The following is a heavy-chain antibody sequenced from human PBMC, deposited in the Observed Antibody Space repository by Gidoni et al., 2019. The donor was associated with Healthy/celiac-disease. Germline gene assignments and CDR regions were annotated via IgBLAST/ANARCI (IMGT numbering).Heavy chain of an antibody. CDR3: TTDPILPDSSGYYYFDY. CDR1: GFTFSNAW. J-gene: IGHJ4*02. CDR2: IKSKTDGGTT. V-gene: IGHV3-15*01. Sequence: EVQLVESGGGLVKTGGSLRLSCAASGFTFSNAWMSWVRQAPGKGLEWVGRIKSKTDGGTTDYAAPVKGRFTISRDDSKNTLYLQMNSLKTEDTAVYYCTTDPILPDSSGYYYFDYWGQGTLVTVSS. D-gene: IGHD3-22*01.